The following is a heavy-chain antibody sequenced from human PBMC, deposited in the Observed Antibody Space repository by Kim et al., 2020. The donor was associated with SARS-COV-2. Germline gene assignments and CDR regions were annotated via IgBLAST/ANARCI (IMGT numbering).Heavy chain of an antibody. CDR2: ISGSGGNT. V-gene: IGHV3-23*01. CDR1: GVTFRSNA. D-gene: IGHD4-17*01. CDR3: AKSFPTTVVTAKGGYFDY. Sequence: GGSLRLSCAASGVTFRSNAMSWVRQAPGKGLEWVSSISGSGGNTYYADSVKGRFTISRDNSKNTLYLQMNSLRVEDTAVYYCAKSFPTTVVTAKGGYFDYWGQGTLVTVSS. J-gene: IGHJ4*02.